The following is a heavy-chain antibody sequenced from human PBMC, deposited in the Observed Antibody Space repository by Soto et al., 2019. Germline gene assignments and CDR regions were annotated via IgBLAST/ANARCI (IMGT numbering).Heavy chain of an antibody. CDR1: GGSVRSNNW. Sequence: ASETLSLTCAVSGGSVRSNNWWFWVRQPPGKGLEWIGEIHHRESTNLNPSLKSRVTISVDRSKNEFSLKVKPVTAADTAVYYCGCRVEDISYDYYGMDVWGQGTTVTVSS. CDR2: IHHREST. V-gene: IGHV4-4*02. CDR3: GCRVEDISYDYYGMDV. J-gene: IGHJ6*02. D-gene: IGHD2-15*01.